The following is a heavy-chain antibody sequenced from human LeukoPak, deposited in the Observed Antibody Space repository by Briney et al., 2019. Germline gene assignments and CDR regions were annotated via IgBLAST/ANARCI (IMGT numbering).Heavy chain of an antibody. Sequence: GASVKVSCKASGYTLTSYYMHWVRQAPGQGLEWMGIINPSGGSTSYAQKFQGRVTMTRDTSTSTVYMELSSLRSEDTAVYYCARDSGAAKGYYYYMDVWGKGTTVTVSS. CDR2: INPSGGST. J-gene: IGHJ6*03. D-gene: IGHD3-10*01. CDR1: GYTLTSYY. V-gene: IGHV1-46*01. CDR3: ARDSGAAKGYYYYMDV.